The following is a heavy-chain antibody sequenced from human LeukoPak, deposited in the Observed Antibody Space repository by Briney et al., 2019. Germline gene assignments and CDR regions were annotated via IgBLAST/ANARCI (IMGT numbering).Heavy chain of an antibody. J-gene: IGHJ6*03. CDR2: ISGSGGST. V-gene: IGHV3-23*01. CDR1: GFTFSSYG. Sequence: GGSLRLSCAASGFTFSSYGMSWVRQAPGKGLERVPAISGSGGSTYYADSVKGRFTISRDNSKNTLYLQMNSLRAEDTAVYYCAKDRLAAAGSVDYYYYYMDVWGKGTTVTISS. CDR3: AKDRLAAAGSVDYYYYYMDV. D-gene: IGHD6-13*01.